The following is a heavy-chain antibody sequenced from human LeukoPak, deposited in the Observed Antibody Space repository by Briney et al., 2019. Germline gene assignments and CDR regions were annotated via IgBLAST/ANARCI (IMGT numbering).Heavy chain of an antibody. D-gene: IGHD4-11*01. V-gene: IGHV3-7*01. Sequence: GGSLRLSCAASGFTFSSYWMSWVRQAPGKGLEWVAHIKQDGSEKYYVDSVKGRFTISRDNAKNSLYLQMNSLRAEDTAVYYCARDLRLQDYSSEDLGYYYYYYYMDVWGKGTTVTVSS. J-gene: IGHJ6*03. CDR3: ARDLRLQDYSSEDLGYYYYYYYMDV. CDR1: GFTFSSYW. CDR2: IKQDGSEK.